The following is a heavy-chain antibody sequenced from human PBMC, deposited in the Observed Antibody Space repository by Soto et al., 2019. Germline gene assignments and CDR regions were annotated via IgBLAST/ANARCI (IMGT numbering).Heavy chain of an antibody. D-gene: IGHD2-15*01. V-gene: IGHV5-51*01. J-gene: IGHJ6*02. CDR2: IYPGDSDT. Sequence: GESLKISCKGSGYSFTSYWIGWVCQMPGKGLEWMGIIYPGDSDTRYSPSFQGQVTISADKSISTAYLQWSSLKASDTAMYYCATGGSPLNAYYYGMDVWGQGTTVTVSS. CDR1: GYSFTSYW. CDR3: ATGGSPLNAYYYGMDV.